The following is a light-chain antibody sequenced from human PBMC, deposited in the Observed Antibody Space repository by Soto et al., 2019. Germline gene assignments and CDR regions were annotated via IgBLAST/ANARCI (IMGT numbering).Light chain of an antibody. CDR2: KAS. V-gene: IGKV1-5*03. J-gene: IGKJ1*01. CDR3: QQYNSDSRT. CDR1: QSISAW. Sequence: DIQMTQSPSTLSASVGDRVTITCRASQSISAWLAWYQQKPGKAPKLLIYKASSLESGVPSRFSGSGSGTEFTITISSLQPDDFATYYCQQYNSDSRTFGQGTTVEIK.